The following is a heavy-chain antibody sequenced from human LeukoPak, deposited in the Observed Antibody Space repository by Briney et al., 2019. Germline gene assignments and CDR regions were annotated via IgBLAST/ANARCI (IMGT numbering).Heavy chain of an antibody. CDR3: AKDRRGGSYYAATLDI. V-gene: IGHV3-23*01. CDR2: ISDSGDIT. CDR1: GFTFSSYA. J-gene: IGHJ3*02. D-gene: IGHD1-26*01. Sequence: GGSLRLSCAASGFTFSSYAMSWVRQAPGKGLEWVSGISDSGDITYYADSVKGRFTISRDNSKNTLYVQMNSLRVEDAAVYYCAKDRRGGSYYAATLDIWGQGTMVTVSS.